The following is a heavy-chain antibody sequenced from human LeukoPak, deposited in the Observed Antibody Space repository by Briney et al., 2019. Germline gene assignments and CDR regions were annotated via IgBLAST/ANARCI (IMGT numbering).Heavy chain of an antibody. CDR3: ARDMYYGMDV. CDR2: ISSSSSTI. CDR1: GFTFSSYS. Sequence: GSLRLSCAASGFTFSSYSMNWVRQAPGKGLEWVSYISSSSSTIYYADSVKGRFTISRDNAKNSLYLQMNSLRAEDTAVYYCARDMYYGMDVWGQGTTVTVSS. J-gene: IGHJ6*02. V-gene: IGHV3-48*04.